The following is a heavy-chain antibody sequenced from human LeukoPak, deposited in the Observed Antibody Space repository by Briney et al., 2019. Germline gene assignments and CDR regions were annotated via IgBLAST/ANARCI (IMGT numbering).Heavy chain of an antibody. J-gene: IGHJ5*02. D-gene: IGHD6-19*01. CDR2: IIPIFGTA. V-gene: IGHV1-69*13. CDR3: ASLLFRRGSSGWYENWFDP. Sequence: GASVKVSCKASGGTFSSYAISWVRQAPGQGLEWMGGIIPIFGTANYAQKFQGRVTITADESTSTAYMELSSLRSEDTAVYYCASLLFRRGSSGWYENWFDPWGQGTLVTVSS. CDR1: GGTFSSYA.